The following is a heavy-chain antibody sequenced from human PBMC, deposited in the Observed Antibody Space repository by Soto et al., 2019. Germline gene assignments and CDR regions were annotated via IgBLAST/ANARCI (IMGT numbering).Heavy chain of an antibody. J-gene: IGHJ5*02. V-gene: IGHV1-18*01. Sequence: ASVKVSCKASGYTFTSYGISWGRQAPGQGLEWMGWISAYNGNTNYAQKLQGRVTMTTDTSTSTAYMELRSLRSDDTAVYYCARYWLGGYEGGWFDPWGQGTLVTVSS. CDR2: ISAYNGNT. D-gene: IGHD5-12*01. CDR3: ARYWLGGYEGGWFDP. CDR1: GYTFTSYG.